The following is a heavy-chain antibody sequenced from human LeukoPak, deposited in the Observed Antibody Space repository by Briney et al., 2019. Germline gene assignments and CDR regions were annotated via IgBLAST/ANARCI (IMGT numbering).Heavy chain of an antibody. V-gene: IGHV3-30*02. J-gene: IGHJ3*02. CDR1: GFTFSSYD. CDR2: IRYDGSYK. CDR3: AKAADDFDI. Sequence: PGGSLRLSCAASGFTFSSYDMNWVRQAPGKGLEWVAFIRYDGSYKYYADSVKGRFTISRDNSKNTLYLQMSSLRSEDTAVYYCAKAADDFDIWGQGTMVTVSS.